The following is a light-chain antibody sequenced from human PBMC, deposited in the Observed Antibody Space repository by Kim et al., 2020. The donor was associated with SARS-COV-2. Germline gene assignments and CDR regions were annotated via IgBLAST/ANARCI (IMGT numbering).Light chain of an antibody. J-gene: IGKJ5*01. CDR3: QHYGSSQCI. CDR2: GAC. V-gene: IGKV3-20*01. Sequence: EIVLTQSPGTLSLSLGERATLSCRASQSVSSRHLAWYQQKPDQAPRLLISGACSRATGIPDSFSGSGSGADFTRTISRLEPDGFALYYFQHYGSSQCIFGQGRRLEIK. CDR1: QSVSSRH.